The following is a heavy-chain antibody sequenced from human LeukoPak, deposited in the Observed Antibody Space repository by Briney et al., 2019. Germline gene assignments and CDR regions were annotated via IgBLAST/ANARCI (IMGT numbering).Heavy chain of an antibody. CDR3: TTDLGDYGDYVRC. CDR1: GFTFNNAW. CDR2: IKSDGGTT. V-gene: IGHV3-15*01. D-gene: IGHD4-17*01. J-gene: IGHJ4*02. Sequence: GGSLRLSCAASGFTFNNAWMSWVRQAPGKGLEWTGRIKSDGGTTDYAAPVKGRFTISRDDSKNTLYLQMNSLKAEDTAVYYCTTDLGDYGDYVRCWGQGTLVTVSS.